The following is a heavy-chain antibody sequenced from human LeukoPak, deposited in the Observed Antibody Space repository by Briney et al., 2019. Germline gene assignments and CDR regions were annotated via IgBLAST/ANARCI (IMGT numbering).Heavy chain of an antibody. CDR2: IKSKANGGTT. D-gene: IGHD5-18*01. CDR3: AKDQGIQLWLKYFQH. CDR1: GFSFKNAW. Sequence: GGSLRLSCAVPGFSFKNAWVSWVRQAPGGLEWLGRIKSKANGGTTNYATPVKGKLTNYKKNSKSTLYLQMNSLRAEDTAVYYCAKDQGIQLWLKYFQHWGQGTLVTVSS. J-gene: IGHJ1*01. V-gene: IGHV3-15*01.